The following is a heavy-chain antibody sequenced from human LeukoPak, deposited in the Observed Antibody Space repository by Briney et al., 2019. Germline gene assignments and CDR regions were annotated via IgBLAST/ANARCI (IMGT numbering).Heavy chain of an antibody. CDR1: GGSISSGSYY. Sequence: SQTLSLTCTVSGGSISSGSYYWSWIRQPAGKGLEWIGRIYTSGSTNYNPSLKSRVTISVDTSKNQFSLKLSSVTAADTAIYYCATQILLCHYYWGQGTLVTVSS. CDR2: IYTSGST. J-gene: IGHJ4*02. D-gene: IGHD2-21*01. V-gene: IGHV4-61*02. CDR3: ATQILLCHYY.